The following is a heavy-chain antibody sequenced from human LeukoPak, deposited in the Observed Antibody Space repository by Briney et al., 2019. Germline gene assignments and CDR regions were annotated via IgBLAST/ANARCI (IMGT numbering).Heavy chain of an antibody. V-gene: IGHV3-7*01. J-gene: IGHJ4*02. CDR2: IKQDGSEK. Sequence: PGGSLRLSCAASGFTFSSYWMSWVRQAPGKGLEWVANIKQDGSEKHYVDSVKGRFTISRDNAKNSLYLQMNSLRAEDTAVYYCARDPEEWLVPIDYWGQGTLVTVSS. CDR1: GFTFSSYW. D-gene: IGHD6-19*01. CDR3: ARDPEEWLVPIDY.